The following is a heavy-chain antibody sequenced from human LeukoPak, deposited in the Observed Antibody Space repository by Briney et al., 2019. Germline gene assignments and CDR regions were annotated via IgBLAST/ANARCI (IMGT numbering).Heavy chain of an antibody. CDR1: GYTLTELS. CDR3: ATRPTTAACSSTSCSEH. V-gene: IGHV1-24*01. Sequence: ASVKVPCKVSGYTLTELSMHWVRQAPGKGLEWMGGFDPEDGETIYAQKFQGRVTMTEDTSTDTAYMELSSLRSEDTAVYYCATRPTTAACSSTSCSEHWGQGTLVTVSS. D-gene: IGHD2-2*01. J-gene: IGHJ4*02. CDR2: FDPEDGET.